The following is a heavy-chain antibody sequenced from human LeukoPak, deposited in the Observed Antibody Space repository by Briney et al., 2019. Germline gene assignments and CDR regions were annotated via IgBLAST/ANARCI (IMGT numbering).Heavy chain of an antibody. J-gene: IGHJ4*02. V-gene: IGHV2-70*11. CDR3: ARGYYDTSAYIDY. CDR1: GFSLSTGGMC. Sequence: SGPALVKPTQTLTLTCTFSGFSLSTGGMCVSWIRQPPGKALEWLARIDWDNDKYYSTSLKTRLTISKDTSKNQVVLTMTNMDPVDTATYYCARGYYDTSAYIDYWGQETLVTVSS. D-gene: IGHD3-22*01. CDR2: IDWDNDK.